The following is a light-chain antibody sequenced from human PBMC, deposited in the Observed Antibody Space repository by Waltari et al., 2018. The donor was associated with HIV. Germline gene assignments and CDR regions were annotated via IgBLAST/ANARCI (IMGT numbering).Light chain of an antibody. Sequence: QSVLTQPPTVSAAPGQKVTISCSGSSSNIGNNYGSWYQQLPGTPPKLLIYENKKRPSGMPDRFSGSKSGTSATLGITGRQTGDEADYYCGTWDSSLSSYVFGTGTKVTVL. CDR1: SSNIGNNY. CDR3: GTWDSSLSSYV. J-gene: IGLJ1*01. CDR2: ENK. V-gene: IGLV1-51*02.